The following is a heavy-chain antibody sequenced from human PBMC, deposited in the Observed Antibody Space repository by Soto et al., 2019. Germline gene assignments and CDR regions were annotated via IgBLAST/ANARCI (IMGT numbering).Heavy chain of an antibody. CDR1: GGSISSGDYY. CDR3: ASEYSSGWYPDYGMDV. CDR2: IYYSGST. J-gene: IGHJ6*02. Sequence: PSETLSLTCTVSGGSISSGDYYWSWIRQPPGKGLEWIGYIYYSGSTYYNPSLKSRVTISVDTSKNQFSLKLSSVTAADTAVYYCASEYSSGWYPDYGMDVWGQGTTVTVS. D-gene: IGHD6-19*01. V-gene: IGHV4-30-4*01.